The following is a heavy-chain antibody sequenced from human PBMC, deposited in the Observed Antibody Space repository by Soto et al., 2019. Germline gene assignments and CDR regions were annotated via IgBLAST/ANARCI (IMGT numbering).Heavy chain of an antibody. CDR3: TMQIRITMVRGVIMFDY. V-gene: IGHV1-24*01. Sequence: ASVKVSCKVSGYTLTELSMHWVRQAPGKGLEWMGGFDPEDGETIYAQKFQGRVTMTEDTSTDTAYMELSSLRSEDTAVYYCTMQIRITMVRGVIMFDYWGQGTLVTVSS. CDR2: FDPEDGET. D-gene: IGHD3-10*01. CDR1: GYTLTELS. J-gene: IGHJ4*02.